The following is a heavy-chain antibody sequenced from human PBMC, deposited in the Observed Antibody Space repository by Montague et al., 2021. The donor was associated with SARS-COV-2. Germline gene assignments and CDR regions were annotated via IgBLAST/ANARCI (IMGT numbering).Heavy chain of an antibody. V-gene: IGHV4-59*01. CDR3: ARQDAWAYCGDECYRGWFDS. CDR2: IFYNGST. D-gene: IGHD2-21*01. J-gene: IGHJ5*01. CDR1: FGSISTYY. Sequence: SETLSLTCTVPFGSISTYYWSWIRQPPGKGLEWIGFIFYNGSTKXNPSLKRRVSISLDTSKNQLSLKLSSVTAADTAVYYCARQDAWAYCGDECYRGWFDSWGQGTLVTVSS.